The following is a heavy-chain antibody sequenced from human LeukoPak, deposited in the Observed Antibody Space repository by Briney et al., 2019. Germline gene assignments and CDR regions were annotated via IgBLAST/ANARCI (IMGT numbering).Heavy chain of an antibody. CDR3: ARDDYGDYVGWT. CDR1: GYTFTSYG. V-gene: IGHV1-18*01. CDR2: ISAYNGNT. J-gene: IGHJ5*02. D-gene: IGHD4-17*01. Sequence: ASVNVSFTASGYTFTSYGISWVRQAPGQGLEWMGWISAYNGNTNYAQKLQGRVTMTTDTSTSTAYMELRSLRSDDTAVYYCARDDYGDYVGWTWGQGTLVTVSS.